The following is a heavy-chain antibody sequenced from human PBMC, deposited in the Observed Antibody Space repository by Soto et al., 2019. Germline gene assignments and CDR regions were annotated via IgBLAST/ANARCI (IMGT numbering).Heavy chain of an antibody. V-gene: IGHV1-58*01. D-gene: IGHD1-26*01. J-gene: IGHJ4*02. CDR1: GFTFTSSA. CDR3: AAAKEWELPPLVLYY. Sequence: SVKVSCKASGFTFTSSAVQWVRQARGQRLEWIGWIVVGSGNTNYAQKFQERVTITRDMSTSTAYMELSSLRSEDTAVYYCAAAKEWELPPLVLYYWGQGTLVTVSS. CDR2: IVVGSGNT.